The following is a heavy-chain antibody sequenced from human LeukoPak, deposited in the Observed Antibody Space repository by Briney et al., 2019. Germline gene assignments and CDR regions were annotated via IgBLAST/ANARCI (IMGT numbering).Heavy chain of an antibody. Sequence: PSETLSLTCAVYGGSFSGYYWSWIRQPPGKGLEWIGEINHSGSTNYNPSLKSRVTISVDTSKNQFSLKLSSVTAADTAVYYCARGCCSGGSCYDYWGQGTLVTVSS. CDR2: INHSGST. D-gene: IGHD2-15*01. V-gene: IGHV4-34*01. CDR3: ARGCCSGGSCYDY. J-gene: IGHJ4*02. CDR1: GGSFSGYY.